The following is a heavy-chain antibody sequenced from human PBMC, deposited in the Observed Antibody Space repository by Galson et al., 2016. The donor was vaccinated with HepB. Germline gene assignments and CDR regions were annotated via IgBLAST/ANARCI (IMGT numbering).Heavy chain of an antibody. J-gene: IGHJ1*01. D-gene: IGHD1-26*01. Sequence: SLRLSCAASGFTFSDYAMSWGRQAPGKGLEWVSSISSNVGRTYYADSVKGRFTISRDNSKNTLYLQMNSLRPEDTALYYCAKDPSADWYGSEYFQYWGQGTLVIVSS. V-gene: IGHV3-23*01. CDR1: GFTFSDYA. CDR3: AKDPSADWYGSEYFQY. CDR2: ISSNVGRT.